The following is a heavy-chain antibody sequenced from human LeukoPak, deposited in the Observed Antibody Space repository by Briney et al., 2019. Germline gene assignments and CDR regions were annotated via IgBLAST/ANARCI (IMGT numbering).Heavy chain of an antibody. CDR2: INPNSGGT. Sequence: GASVKVSCKASGYTFTSYDINWVRQAPGQGLEWMGWINPNSGGTNYAQKFQGRVTMTRDTSISTAYMELGRLRSDDTAVYYCASTAGSLIVGATLWAFDIWGQGTMVTVSS. J-gene: IGHJ3*02. V-gene: IGHV1-2*02. D-gene: IGHD1-26*01. CDR3: ASTAGSLIVGATLWAFDI. CDR1: GYTFTSYD.